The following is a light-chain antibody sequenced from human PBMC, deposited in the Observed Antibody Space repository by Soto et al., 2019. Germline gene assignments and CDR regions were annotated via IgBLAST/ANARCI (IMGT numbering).Light chain of an antibody. Sequence: DIQMTQSPSTLSGSVGDRVTITCRASQTISSWLAWYQQKPGKAPKLVIYKASTLKSGVPSRFRGSGSGTEVTLTISSLKPDDFATYYCQHYNSYSEAFGQGTKVDIK. V-gene: IGKV1-5*03. CDR3: QHYNSYSEA. CDR1: QTISSW. CDR2: KAS. J-gene: IGKJ1*01.